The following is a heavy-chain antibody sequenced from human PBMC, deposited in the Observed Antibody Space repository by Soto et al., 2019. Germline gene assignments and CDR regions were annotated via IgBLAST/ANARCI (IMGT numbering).Heavy chain of an antibody. V-gene: IGHV1-2*02. CDR2: INLNDGGT. J-gene: IGHJ5*02. D-gene: IGHD2-2*01. CDR3: VRDAPSHQSMFDL. Sequence: GSSVKVSCKTSEYSFGDYYLHWVRQAPEQGLEWMGWINLNDGGTNSQRKFQGRLTMTRDKSITTVYMELSRLRSDDTAVYFCVRDAPSHQSMFDLWG. CDR1: EYSFGDYY.